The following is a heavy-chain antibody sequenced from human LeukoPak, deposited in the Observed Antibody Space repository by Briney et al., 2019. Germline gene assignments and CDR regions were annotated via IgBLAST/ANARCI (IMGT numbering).Heavy chain of an antibody. CDR1: GGSISSSSYY. CDR2: IYYSGST. J-gene: IGHJ5*02. D-gene: IGHD3-22*01. Sequence: PSETLSLTCTVSGGSISSSSYYWGWLRQPPGKGLEWIGSIYYSGSTYYNPSLKSRVTISVDTSKNQFSLKLSSVTAADTAVYYCARVRLIVVPHNWFDPWGQGTLVTVSS. V-gene: IGHV4-39*07. CDR3: ARVRLIVVPHNWFDP.